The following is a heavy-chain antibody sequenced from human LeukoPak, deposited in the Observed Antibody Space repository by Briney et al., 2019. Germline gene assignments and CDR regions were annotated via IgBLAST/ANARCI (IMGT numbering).Heavy chain of an antibody. Sequence: TSETLSLTCTVSGGSISSSSYYWGWIRQPPGKGLEWIGSIHHSGSTNYNPSLKSRVTISLDTSKNQFSLKLSSVTAADTAVYYCARAYGGNSQYFQHWGQGTLVTVSS. CDR2: IHHSGST. V-gene: IGHV4-39*07. CDR3: ARAYGGNSQYFQH. J-gene: IGHJ1*01. CDR1: GGSISSSSYY. D-gene: IGHD4-23*01.